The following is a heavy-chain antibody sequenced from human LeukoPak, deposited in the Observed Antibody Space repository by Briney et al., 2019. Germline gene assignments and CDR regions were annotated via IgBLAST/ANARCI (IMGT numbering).Heavy chain of an antibody. V-gene: IGHV4-59*08. CDR1: GGSISSYY. CDR3: ARRNYDILTGYYFLDY. D-gene: IGHD3-9*01. Sequence: SETLSLTCTVSGGSISSYYWSWIRQPPGRGLEWIGYIYYSGSTNYNPSLKSRVTISVDTSKNQFSPKLSSVTAADTAVYYCARRNYDILTGYYFLDYWGQGTLVTVSS. J-gene: IGHJ4*02. CDR2: IYYSGST.